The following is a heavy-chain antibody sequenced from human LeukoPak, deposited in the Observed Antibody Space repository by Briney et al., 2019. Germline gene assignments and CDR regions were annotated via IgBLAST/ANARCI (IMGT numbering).Heavy chain of an antibody. CDR2: ISSSSSYI. V-gene: IGHV3-21*01. J-gene: IGHJ3*02. D-gene: IGHD2-21*02. Sequence: PGGSLRLSCAASGFTFSSYSMTWVRQAPGKGLEWVSSISSSSSYIYYADSVKGRFTISRDNAKNSLYLQMNSLRAEDTAVYYCARIGDCGAFDIWGQGTMVTVSS. CDR3: ARIGDCGAFDI. CDR1: GFTFSSYS.